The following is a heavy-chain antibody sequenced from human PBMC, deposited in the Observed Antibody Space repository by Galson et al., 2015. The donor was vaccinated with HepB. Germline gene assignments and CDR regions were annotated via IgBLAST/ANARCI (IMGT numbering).Heavy chain of an antibody. CDR2: ISYDGSRN. Sequence: SLRLSCAASGFGFSNYGMHWVRQAPGKGLEWVAVISYDGSRNYYADSVQGRFTISRDNSRDTLYLQMNSLKTEDTAVYYCAKVRHPGYHYGLAVWGQGTAVTVSS. J-gene: IGHJ6*02. CDR1: GFGFSNYG. V-gene: IGHV3-30*18. CDR3: AKVRHPGYHYGLAV.